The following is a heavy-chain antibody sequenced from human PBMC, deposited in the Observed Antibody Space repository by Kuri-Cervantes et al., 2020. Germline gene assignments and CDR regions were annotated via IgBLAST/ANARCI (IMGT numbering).Heavy chain of an antibody. CDR1: GFTFNNYG. CDR2: IRYDGSNE. Sequence: GESLKISCAASGFTFNNYGMHWVRQAPGKGLDWVAFIRYDGSNEYYADSVKGRFTISRDNAKNSLYLQMSSLRAEDTALYYCARGGYYYDTSGYYPSTAPADYWGQGTLVTVSS. D-gene: IGHD3-22*01. J-gene: IGHJ4*02. CDR3: ARGGYYYDTSGYYPSTAPADY. V-gene: IGHV3-30*02.